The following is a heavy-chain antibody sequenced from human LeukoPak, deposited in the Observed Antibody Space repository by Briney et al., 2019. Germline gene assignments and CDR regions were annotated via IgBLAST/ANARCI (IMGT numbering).Heavy chain of an antibody. CDR3: ARDATIRGYYMDV. V-gene: IGHV3-21*01. Sequence: KTGGSLRLSCAASGFTFSSYSMNWVRQAPGKGLEWVSSISSSSSYIYYADSVKGRFTISRDNAKNSLYLQMNSLRAEDTAVYYCARDATIRGYYMDVWGKGTTVTVSS. CDR1: GFTFSSYS. CDR2: ISSSSSYI. J-gene: IGHJ6*03. D-gene: IGHD5-12*01.